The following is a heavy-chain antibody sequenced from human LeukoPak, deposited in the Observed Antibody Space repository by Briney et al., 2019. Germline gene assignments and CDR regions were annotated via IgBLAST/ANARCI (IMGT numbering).Heavy chain of an antibody. D-gene: IGHD3-10*01. CDR2: ISGSGGST. CDR1: GFSFSSYG. Sequence: GGPLRLSCAASGFSFSSYGMSWVRQAPGKGLEWVSAISGSGGSTYYADSVKGRFTISRDNSKNTLSLQMHSLRVEDTAVYYCAKWYPMVRGVITSYYYMDVWGKGTTVTISS. J-gene: IGHJ6*03. V-gene: IGHV3-23*01. CDR3: AKWYPMVRGVITSYYYMDV.